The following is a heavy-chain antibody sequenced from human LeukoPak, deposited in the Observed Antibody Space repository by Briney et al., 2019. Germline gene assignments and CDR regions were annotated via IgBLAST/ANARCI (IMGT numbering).Heavy chain of an antibody. D-gene: IGHD3-22*01. V-gene: IGHV4-59*01. CDR1: GGSISSYY. CDR3: ARFLVVRLYYDPKYYFDY. J-gene: IGHJ4*02. CDR2: IYYSGST. Sequence: SETLSLTCTVSGGSISSYYWSWIRQPPGKGLEWIGYIYYSGSTNYNPSLKSRVTISVDTSKNQFSLKLSSVTAADTAVYYCARFLVVRLYYDPKYYFDYWGQGTLVTVSS.